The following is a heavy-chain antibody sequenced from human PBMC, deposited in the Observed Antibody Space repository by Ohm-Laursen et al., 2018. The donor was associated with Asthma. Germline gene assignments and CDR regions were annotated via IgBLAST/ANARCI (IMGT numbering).Heavy chain of an antibody. V-gene: IGHV3-48*01. D-gene: IGHD1-1*01. CDR2: ITSYSSTT. CDR1: GFTFSSYS. Sequence: SLRLSCSASGFTFSSYSMSWVRQAPGKGLEWVSYITSYSSTTYYADSVKGRFTISRDNAKNSLYLQMNSLRAQDTAVYYCAVRTTSAGFDVWGQGTTVTVSS. J-gene: IGHJ6*02. CDR3: AVRTTSAGFDV.